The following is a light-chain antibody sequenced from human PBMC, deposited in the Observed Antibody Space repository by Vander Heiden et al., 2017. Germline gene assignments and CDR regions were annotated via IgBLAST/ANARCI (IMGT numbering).Light chain of an antibody. J-gene: IGKJ2*01. CDR2: LIS. Sequence: DVVMTQSPLSLPVTLGQPASISCRSSQGLVNNDGGTYLNWFQQRPGLSPRRLIYLISHRDSGVPGRFRGSGSRTDFTLEITRVEAEDVGVYYCMQATHWAYTFGQGTKLEI. CDR3: MQATHWAYT. V-gene: IGKV2-30*01. CDR1: QGLVNNDGGTY.